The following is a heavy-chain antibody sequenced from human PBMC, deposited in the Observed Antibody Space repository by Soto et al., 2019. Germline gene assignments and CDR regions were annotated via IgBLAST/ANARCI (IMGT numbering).Heavy chain of an antibody. CDR2: VSIGGST. Sequence: DVQLLESGGGLVQPARSLRLSCAASGFTFSSYAMGWVRQGPGKGLEWVAVVSIGGSTHYADSVRGRFTISRDNSMNTLPLQMNSLTAEDTAVYFCANPRGAGGHFDYWGQGALVTFSS. CDR1: GFTFSSYA. CDR3: ANPRGAGGHFDY. D-gene: IGHD2-15*01. J-gene: IGHJ4*02. V-gene: IGHV3-23*01.